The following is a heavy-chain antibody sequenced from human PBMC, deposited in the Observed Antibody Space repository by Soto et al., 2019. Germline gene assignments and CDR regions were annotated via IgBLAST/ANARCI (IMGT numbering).Heavy chain of an antibody. V-gene: IGHV1-18*01. CDR2: ISGFNGDT. J-gene: IGHJ6*02. CDR3: ASDLYVTMGRSVITYHYYGMGA. Sequence: QVQLVQSGPEVKKPGASVKVSCKASGYTFTRYGISWVRQAPGQGLEWMGWISGFNGDTEYAQNLQGRVTMTTDTSTRTAYKEMMSPRSAETAVYSCASDLYVTMGRSVITYHYYGMGAWGPGTTVRVSS. CDR1: GYTFTRYG. D-gene: IGHD3-10*01.